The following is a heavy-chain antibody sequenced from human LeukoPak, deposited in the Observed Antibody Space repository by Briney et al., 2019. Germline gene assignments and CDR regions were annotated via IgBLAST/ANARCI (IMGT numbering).Heavy chain of an antibody. V-gene: IGHV4-59*01. Sequence: SETLSLTCTVSGGSISSYNWSWIRQPPGKGLEWIGYIYYSGSTNYNPSLKSRVTISVDTSKNQFSLKLSSVTAADTAVYYCARSRGSGSYFYYYYYYMDVWGKGTTVTVSS. CDR3: ARSRGSGSYFYYYYYYMDV. J-gene: IGHJ6*03. CDR2: IYYSGST. D-gene: IGHD1-26*01. CDR1: GGSISSYN.